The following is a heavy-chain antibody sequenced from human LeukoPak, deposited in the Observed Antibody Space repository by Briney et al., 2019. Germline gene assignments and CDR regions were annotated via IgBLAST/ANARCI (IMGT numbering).Heavy chain of an antibody. CDR3: ARVTYESSSFDY. CDR1: GGSISSYY. D-gene: IGHD5-12*01. CDR2: IYYSGST. Sequence: SETLSLTCTVSGGSISSYYSSWIRQPPGKGLEWIGYIYYSGSTNYNPSLKSRVTISVDTSKNQFSLKLNSVSAADTAVYYCARVTYESSSFDYWGQGTLVTVSS. V-gene: IGHV4-59*01. J-gene: IGHJ4*02.